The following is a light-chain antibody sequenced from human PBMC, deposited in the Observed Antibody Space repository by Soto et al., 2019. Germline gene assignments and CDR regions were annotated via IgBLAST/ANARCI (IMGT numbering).Light chain of an antibody. V-gene: IGKV1-39*01. CDR3: QQNDRAPRS. CDR2: GAS. Sequence: DIQMTQSPSSVSALIGHRDTITCRASQGVGSHVNWYQQKPGKAPNLLIHGASNLQSGVPSTFSGSGSGTEFPLSISGLQAEDFTSYCSQQNDRAPRSFGGGTKVETK. CDR1: QGVGSH. J-gene: IGKJ4*01.